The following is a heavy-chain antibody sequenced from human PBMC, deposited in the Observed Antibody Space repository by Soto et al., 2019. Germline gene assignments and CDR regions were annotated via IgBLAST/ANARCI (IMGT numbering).Heavy chain of an antibody. J-gene: IGHJ6*03. Sequence: SETLSLTCAVYGGSFSGYYWSWIRQPPGKGLEWIGEINHSGSTNYNPSLKSRVTISVDTSKNQFSLKLSSVTAADTAVYYCASFPRTVWLRRDYMDVWGKGTTVTVSS. V-gene: IGHV4-34*01. CDR3: ASFPRTVWLRRDYMDV. CDR2: INHSGST. CDR1: GGSFSGYY. D-gene: IGHD3-22*01.